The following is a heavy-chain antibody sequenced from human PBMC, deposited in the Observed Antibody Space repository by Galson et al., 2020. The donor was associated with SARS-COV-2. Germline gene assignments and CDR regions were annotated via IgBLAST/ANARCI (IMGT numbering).Heavy chain of an antibody. CDR3: ARLYDFWSGYWYFDL. CDR2: IYYSGST. CDR1: GGSISSSSYY. D-gene: IGHD3-3*01. V-gene: IGHV4-39*01. Sequence: SETLSLTCTVSGGSISSSSYYWGWIRQPPGKGLEWIGSIYYSGSTYYNPSLKSRVTISVDTSKNQFSLKLSSVTAADTAVYYCARLYDFWSGYWYFDLWGRGTLVTVSS. J-gene: IGHJ2*01.